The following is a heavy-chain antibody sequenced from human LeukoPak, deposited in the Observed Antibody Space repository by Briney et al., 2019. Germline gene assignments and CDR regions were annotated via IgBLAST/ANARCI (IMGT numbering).Heavy chain of an antibody. J-gene: IGHJ4*02. CDR2: LSSSSINI. CDR1: GFTFSSYS. D-gene: IGHD6-19*01. V-gene: IGHV3-48*01. Sequence: GGSLRLSCAASGFTFSSYSMNWVRQAPGKGLEWVSYLSSSSINIYYADSVKGRFTISRDNAKNTLYLQMNSLRAEDTAVYYCAKLAGIAVAGQYFDYWGQGTLVTVSS. CDR3: AKLAGIAVAGQYFDY.